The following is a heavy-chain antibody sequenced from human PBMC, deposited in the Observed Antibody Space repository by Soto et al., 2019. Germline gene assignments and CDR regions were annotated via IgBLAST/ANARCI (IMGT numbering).Heavy chain of an antibody. J-gene: IGHJ5*02. CDR2: ISSHSSTL. V-gene: IGHV3-48*02. Sequence: LRLSCAASGFTFSSYSMNWVRQAPGKGLEWISYISSHSSTLYYADSVKGRFTISRDNAGSSLYLHMSSLRDEDTAVYYCVRDGSGNLYLNWFDPWGQGTLVTVSS. CDR3: VRDGSGNLYLNWFDP. D-gene: IGHD6-19*01. CDR1: GFTFSSYS.